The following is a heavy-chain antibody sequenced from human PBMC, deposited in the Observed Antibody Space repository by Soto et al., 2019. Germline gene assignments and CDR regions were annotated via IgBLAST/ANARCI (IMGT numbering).Heavy chain of an antibody. D-gene: IGHD3-22*01. J-gene: IGHJ4*02. CDR3: AREGNYYDSSGYYYDY. CDR1: GGTFSSYA. CDR2: IITIFGTA. Sequence: SSVKVSCKASGGTFSSYAISWVRQAPGQGLEWMGGIITIFGTANYAQKFQGRVTITADESTSTAYMELSSLRSEDTAVYYCAREGNYYDSSGYYYDYWGQGTLVTVSA. V-gene: IGHV1-69*13.